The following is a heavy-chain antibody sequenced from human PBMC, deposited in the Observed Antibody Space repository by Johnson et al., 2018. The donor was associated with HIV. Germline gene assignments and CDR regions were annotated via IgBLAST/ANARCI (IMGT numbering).Heavy chain of an antibody. Sequence: QVQLVESGGGVVQPGRSLRLSCVASGFTFRSYGMHWVRQAPGKGLEWVAFVSYDGSNKYYADSVKGRFTISRDNSKNTLYLQMNSLRAEDTAVYYCARARDWNYGDIWGQGTMVTVSS. CDR3: ARARDWNYGDI. D-gene: IGHD1-7*01. CDR2: VSYDGSNK. V-gene: IGHV3-30*03. CDR1: GFTFRSYG. J-gene: IGHJ3*02.